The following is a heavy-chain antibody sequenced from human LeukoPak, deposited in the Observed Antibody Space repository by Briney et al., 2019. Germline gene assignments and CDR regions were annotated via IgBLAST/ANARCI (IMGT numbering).Heavy chain of an antibody. CDR2: ISSNGGST. J-gene: IGHJ4*02. CDR1: GFTFSSYA. Sequence: GGSLRLSCSASGFTFSSYAMHWVRQAPGKGREYVSAISSNGGSTYYADSVKGRSTISRDNSKNTLYLQMSSLRAEDTAVYYCVNPEAYYDSSGYQRSGYWGQGTLVTVSS. CDR3: VNPEAYYDSSGYQRSGY. V-gene: IGHV3-64D*09. D-gene: IGHD3-22*01.